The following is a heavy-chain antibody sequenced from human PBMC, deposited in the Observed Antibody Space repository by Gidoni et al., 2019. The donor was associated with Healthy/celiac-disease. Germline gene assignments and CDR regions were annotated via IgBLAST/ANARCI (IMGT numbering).Heavy chain of an antibody. CDR2: IYYSGST. V-gene: IGHV4-59*08. D-gene: IGHD5-12*01. J-gene: IGHJ4*02. CDR3: ARHAYSGYDVFDY. CDR1: GGSISSYY. Sequence: QVQLQESCAGLVKPSETLSLTCTVSGGSISSYYWSWIRQPPGKGLEWIGYIYYSGSTNYNPDLKSRVTISVDTSKNQFSLKLSSVTAADTAVYYCARHAYSGYDVFDYWGQGTLVTVSS.